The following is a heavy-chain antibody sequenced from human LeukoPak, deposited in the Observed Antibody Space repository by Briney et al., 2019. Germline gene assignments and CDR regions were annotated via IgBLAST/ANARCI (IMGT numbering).Heavy chain of an antibody. Sequence: SETLSLTCSVSGGTISSSLYHWGWLRQPPGKGLEWIGNVFHSGNTYSSPSLQSRVAFSVDTSKNQFSLKLTSVTATDTAVYYCARQIVGTSWNYYYSYIEVWGQGTSVSVSS. J-gene: IGHJ6*02. D-gene: IGHD1-1*01. V-gene: IGHV4-39*01. CDR3: ARQIVGTSWNYYYSYIEV. CDR1: GGTISSSLYH. CDR2: VFHSGNT.